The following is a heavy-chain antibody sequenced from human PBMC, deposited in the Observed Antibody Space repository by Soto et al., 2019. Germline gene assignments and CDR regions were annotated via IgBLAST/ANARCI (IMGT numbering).Heavy chain of an antibody. CDR1: GGSFSGYY. Sequence: LSLTCAVYGGSFSGYYWSWIRQPPGKGLEWIGEINHSGSTNYNPSLKSRVTISVDTSKNQFSLKLSSVTAADTAVYYCARGETYLMVRGYYYYDMDVWGQGTTVTVYS. J-gene: IGHJ6*02. D-gene: IGHD3-10*01. CDR3: ARGETYLMVRGYYYYDMDV. V-gene: IGHV4-34*01. CDR2: INHSGST.